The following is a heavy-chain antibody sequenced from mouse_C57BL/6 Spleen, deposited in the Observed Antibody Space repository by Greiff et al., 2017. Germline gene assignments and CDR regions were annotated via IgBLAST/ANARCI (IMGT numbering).Heavy chain of an antibody. CDR3: TRDLQYYGSSYRGYFDY. Sequence: VKLQESGAELVRPGASVTLSCKASGYTFTDYEMHWVKQTPVHGLEWIGAIDPETGGTAYNQKFKGKAILTAANSSSTAYMELRSLTSEDSAVYYCTRDLQYYGSSYRGYFDYWGQGTTLTVSS. J-gene: IGHJ2*01. D-gene: IGHD1-1*01. V-gene: IGHV1-15*01. CDR1: GYTFTDYE. CDR2: IDPETGGT.